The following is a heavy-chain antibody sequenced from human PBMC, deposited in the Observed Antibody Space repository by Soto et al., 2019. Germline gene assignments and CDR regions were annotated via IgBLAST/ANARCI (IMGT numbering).Heavy chain of an antibody. J-gene: IGHJ5*02. V-gene: IGHV1-18*01. CDR1: GYTFISYG. Sequence: EASVKVSCKASGYTFISYGISWVRQAPGQGLEWMGWISAYNGNTNYAQKLQGRVTMTTDTSTSTAYMELRSLRSDDTAVYYCARDNTCSGGSCDSEWFDPWGQGTLVTVSS. CDR3: ARDNTCSGGSCDSEWFDP. D-gene: IGHD2-15*01. CDR2: ISAYNGNT.